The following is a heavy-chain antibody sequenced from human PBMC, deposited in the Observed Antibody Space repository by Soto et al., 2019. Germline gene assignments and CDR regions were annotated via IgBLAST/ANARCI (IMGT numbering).Heavy chain of an antibody. D-gene: IGHD3-10*01. V-gene: IGHV3-30*18. CDR1: GFTFSSFG. J-gene: IGHJ6*02. CDR3: AKDIDSMVRVPFHDCRDG. Sequence: PGGSLRLSSAASGFTFSSFGMHWVRQAPGKGLEWVSVISYDGGYKYYADSVKGRFTISRDNSKKTLYLEMNSLRAEDTAVYYCAKDIDSMVRVPFHDCRDGWGQGTTVTVYS. CDR2: ISYDGGYK.